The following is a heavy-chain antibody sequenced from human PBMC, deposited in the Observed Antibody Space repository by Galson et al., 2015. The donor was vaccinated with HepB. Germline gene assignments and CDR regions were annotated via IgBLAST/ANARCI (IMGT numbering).Heavy chain of an antibody. Sequence: SLRLSCAASGFTFSTYSLNWVRQAPGKGLEWVSSISRSSRNVYYADSVKGRFTISRDNAKNSLYLQMNSLRAEDTAVYYCARDRGGFLEWEEYYFGMDVWGQGTTVTVSS. V-gene: IGHV3-21*01. CDR3: ARDRGGFLEWEEYYFGMDV. CDR2: ISRSSRNV. CDR1: GFTFSTYS. D-gene: IGHD3-3*01. J-gene: IGHJ6*02.